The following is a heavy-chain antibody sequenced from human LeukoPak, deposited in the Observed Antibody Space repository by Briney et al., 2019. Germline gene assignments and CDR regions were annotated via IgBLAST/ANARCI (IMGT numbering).Heavy chain of an antibody. V-gene: IGHV4-34*01. CDR2: VIHTGGT. D-gene: IGHD6-19*01. J-gene: IGHJ4*02. Sequence: SETLSLTCAVYGGSFSDYYWTWIRQSPGKGLEWIGEVIHTGGTNYNPSLKSRIAISVDTSKNHFSLKLTSVTAADTAVYYCVRGILAVVYATFDYWGQGTLVTVSS. CDR3: VRGILAVVYATFDY. CDR1: GGSFSDYY.